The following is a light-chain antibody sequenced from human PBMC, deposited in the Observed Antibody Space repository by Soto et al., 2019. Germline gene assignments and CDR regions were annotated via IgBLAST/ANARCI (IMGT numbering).Light chain of an antibody. Sequence: DIQMTQSPSSLSASVGDRVTITCRASQTINNYLNWYQQKPGKAPKLLIYAASSLQGGVPSRFSSSGSGTDFTLTISSLQREDCAIYYCQQSSSTVLTFGGGTKVEI. CDR3: QQSSSTVLT. CDR1: QTINNY. J-gene: IGKJ4*01. V-gene: IGKV1-39*01. CDR2: AAS.